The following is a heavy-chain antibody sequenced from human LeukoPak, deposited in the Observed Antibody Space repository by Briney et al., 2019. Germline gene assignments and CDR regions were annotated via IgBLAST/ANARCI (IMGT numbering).Heavy chain of an antibody. D-gene: IGHD6-13*01. CDR1: GFTFSSYA. J-gene: IGHJ1*01. Sequence: GGSLRLSCAASGFTFSSYAMSWVRQAPGGGLEWVSAFRGSGGSTFYADSVKGRFTIFRDNSKNTLYLQMSSLRAEDTAVYYCAKEAVRSSIAVAGTRYFQHWGQGTLVTVSS. CDR2: FRGSGGST. V-gene: IGHV3-23*01. CDR3: AKEAVRSSIAVAGTRYFQH.